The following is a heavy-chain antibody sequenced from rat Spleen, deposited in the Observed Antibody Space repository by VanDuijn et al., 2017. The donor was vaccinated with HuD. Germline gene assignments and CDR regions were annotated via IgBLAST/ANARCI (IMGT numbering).Heavy chain of an antibody. V-gene: IGHV6-6*01. CDR2: IKTKSNNYAT. Sequence: EVQVLESGGGLVQPGISLKLSCATSGFTFSTAWMYWYRQFPEKRLEWVARIKTKSNNYATYYAESVKGRFTISRDDSKSSVYLQMNSLKEEDTAIYYCVSHGARISRFAYWGQGTLVTVSS. D-gene: IGHD2-7*01. J-gene: IGHJ3*01. CDR3: VSHGARISRFAY. CDR1: GFTFSTAW.